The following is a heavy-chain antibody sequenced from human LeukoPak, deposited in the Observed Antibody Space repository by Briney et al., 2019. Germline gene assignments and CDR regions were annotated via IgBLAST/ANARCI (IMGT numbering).Heavy chain of an antibody. V-gene: IGHV4-31*03. D-gene: IGHD2-2*02. J-gene: IGHJ4*02. Sequence: SETLSLTCTVSGGSISSGGYYWSWIRQHPGKGLEWIGYIYYSGSTYYSPSLKSRVTISVDTSKNQFSLKLSSVTAADTAVYYCARGYCSSTSCYTPEDYWGQGTLVTVSS. CDR1: GGSISSGGYY. CDR2: IYYSGST. CDR3: ARGYCSSTSCYTPEDY.